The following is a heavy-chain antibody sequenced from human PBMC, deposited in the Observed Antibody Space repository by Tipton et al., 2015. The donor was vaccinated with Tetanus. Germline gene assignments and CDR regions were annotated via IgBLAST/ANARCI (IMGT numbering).Heavy chain of an antibody. CDR1: GYTLTYRY. J-gene: IGHJ6*02. V-gene: IGHV1-45*02. Sequence: QSGPEVKKTGSSVKISCKASGYTLTYRYLHWVRQAPGQALEWMGWITPFNNNTNYAQKFQDRVSFSSDRSMSTAYMEVSSLRSADTAMYYCARVQEQRIYYYGMDVWGQGTTVTVSS. D-gene: IGHD6-25*01. CDR3: ARVQEQRIYYYGMDV. CDR2: ITPFNNNT.